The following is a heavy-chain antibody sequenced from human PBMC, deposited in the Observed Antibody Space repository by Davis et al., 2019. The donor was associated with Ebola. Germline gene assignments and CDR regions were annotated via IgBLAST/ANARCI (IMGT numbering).Heavy chain of an antibody. D-gene: IGHD1-26*01. J-gene: IGHJ6*02. CDR2: IYSGGST. Sequence: GESLKISCAASGFTVSSNYISWVRQAPGKGLEWVSVIYSGGSTYYADSVKGRFTISRDNAKNSLYLQMNSLRDEDTAVYYCARDRPPLYSGSYYYYGMDVWGQGTTVTVSS. CDR1: GFTVSSNY. CDR3: ARDRPPLYSGSYYYYGMDV. V-gene: IGHV3-66*01.